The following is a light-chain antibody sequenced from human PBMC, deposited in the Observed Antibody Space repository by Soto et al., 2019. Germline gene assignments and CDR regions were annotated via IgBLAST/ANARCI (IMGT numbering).Light chain of an antibody. CDR3: QQYKNWYT. V-gene: IGKV3-15*01. CDR2: GAS. J-gene: IGKJ2*01. Sequence: IVMTQSPATLSVSPGERVTLSCRASQSIGYSLAWYQQKPGQAPRLLIQGASNRATGIPVRFSGSGSGTEFTLTISSLQSEDFAVYYCQQYKNWYTFGQGTKLEIK. CDR1: QSIGYS.